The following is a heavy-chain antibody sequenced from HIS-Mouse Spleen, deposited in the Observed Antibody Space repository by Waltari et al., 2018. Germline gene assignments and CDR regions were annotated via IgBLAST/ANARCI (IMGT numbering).Heavy chain of an antibody. D-gene: IGHD6-13*01. CDR3: AREIPYSSSWYDWYFDL. CDR2: IYYSGST. CDR1: GGSISSSSYY. Sequence: QLQLQESGPGLVKPSETLSLTCTVSGGSISSSSYYWGWIRQPPGKGLEWIGSIYYSGSTYYNPALRSRVTRSVDTSKNQFSLKLSSVTAADTAVYYCAREIPYSSSWYDWYFDLWGRVTLVTVSS. V-gene: IGHV4-39*07. J-gene: IGHJ2*01.